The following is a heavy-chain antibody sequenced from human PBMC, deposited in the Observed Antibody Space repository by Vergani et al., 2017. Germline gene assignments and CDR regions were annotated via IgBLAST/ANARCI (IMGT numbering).Heavy chain of an antibody. CDR1: GDSVSSNSAA. V-gene: IGHV6-1*01. CDR2: TYYRSKWYN. D-gene: IGHD6-13*01. Sequence: QVQLQQSGPGLVKPSQTLSLTCAISGDSVSSNSAAWNWIRQSPSRGLEWLGRTYYRSKWYNDYAVSVKSRITINPDTSKNQFSLQLSSVTAADTAVYYCATYSDSSSWYGLMVGYFDYWGQGTLVTVSS. CDR3: ATYSDSSSWYGLMVGYFDY. J-gene: IGHJ4*02.